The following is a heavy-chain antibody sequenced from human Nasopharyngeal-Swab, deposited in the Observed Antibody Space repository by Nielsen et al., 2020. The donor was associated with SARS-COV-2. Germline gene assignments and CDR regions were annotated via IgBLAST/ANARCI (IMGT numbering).Heavy chain of an antibody. Sequence: GGSLRLSCAASGFTFSSYSMNWVLPAPGKGMEWVSSISSSSSYIYYADSVKGRFTISRDNAKNSLYLQMNSLRAEDTAVYYCARSKHSGSYYYGMDVWGQGTTVTVSS. J-gene: IGHJ6*02. CDR2: ISSSSSYI. V-gene: IGHV3-21*01. CDR3: ARSKHSGSYYYGMDV. CDR1: GFTFSSYS. D-gene: IGHD1-26*01.